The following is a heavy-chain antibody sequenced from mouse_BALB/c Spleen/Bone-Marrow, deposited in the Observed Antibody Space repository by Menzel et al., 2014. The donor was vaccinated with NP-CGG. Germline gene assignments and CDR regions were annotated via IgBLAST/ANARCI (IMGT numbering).Heavy chain of an antibody. Sequence: VKVVESGPGLVAPSQSLSITCTVSGFSSTGYGVNWVRQPPGKGLEWLGMIWGDGSTDYNSALKSRLSISKDNSKSQVFLKMNSLQTDDTARYYCARTLGHYAMDYWGQGTSVTVSS. CDR2: IWGDGST. V-gene: IGHV2-6-7*01. CDR3: ARTLGHYAMDY. CDR1: GFSSTGYG. D-gene: IGHD4-1*01. J-gene: IGHJ4*01.